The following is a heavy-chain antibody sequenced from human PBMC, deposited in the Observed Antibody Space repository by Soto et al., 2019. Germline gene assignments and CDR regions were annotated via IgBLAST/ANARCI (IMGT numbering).Heavy chain of an antibody. V-gene: IGHV3-30-3*01. D-gene: IGHD2-15*01. CDR2: ISYDGSNK. CDR3: ARDVTQSPGSDYFDY. J-gene: IGHJ4*02. CDR1: GFTFSSYA. Sequence: QVQLVESGGGVVQPGRSLRLSCAASGFTFSSYAMHWVRQAPGKGLEWVAVISYDGSNKYYADSVKGRFTISRDHSKNTLYLQMNGLRAEDTAVYYCARDVTQSPGSDYFDYWGQGTLVTVSS.